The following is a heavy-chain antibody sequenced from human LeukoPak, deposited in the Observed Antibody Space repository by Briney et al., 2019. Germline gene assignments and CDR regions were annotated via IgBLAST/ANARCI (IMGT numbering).Heavy chain of an antibody. V-gene: IGHV3-7*01. D-gene: IGHD1-26*01. CDR2: IKQDGSEK. J-gene: IGHJ4*02. Sequence: GGSLRLSCAASGFTFNSYGMHWVRQAPGKGLEWVANIKQDGSEKYYVDSVKGRFTISRDNAKNSLYLQMNSLRAEDTAVYYCARLVATTIDYWGQGTLVTVSS. CDR3: ARLVATTIDY. CDR1: GFTFNSYG.